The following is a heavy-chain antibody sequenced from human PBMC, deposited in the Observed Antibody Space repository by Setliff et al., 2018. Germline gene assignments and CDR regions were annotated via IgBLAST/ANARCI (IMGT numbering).Heavy chain of an antibody. J-gene: IGHJ4*02. D-gene: IGHD3-3*01. CDR1: GASIRQTSYF. CDR3: TRLYYTSRALYFDI. CDR2: IYITGNP. Sequence: LYLTCAVSGASIRQTSYFWTWVRQPAGKGLEWIGHIYITGNPNVNPSLKSRVAMSLDNSGNQFSLNLQSVTAADTAVYYCTRLYYTSRALYFDIWGQGHPVTVSS. V-gene: IGHV4-61*09.